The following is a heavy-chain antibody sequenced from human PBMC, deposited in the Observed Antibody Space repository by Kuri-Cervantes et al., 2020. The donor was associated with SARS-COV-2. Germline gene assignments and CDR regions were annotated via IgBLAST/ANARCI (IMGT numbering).Heavy chain of an antibody. J-gene: IGHJ6*03. D-gene: IGHD2-8*01. Sequence: ASVKVSCKASGYTFTSYGISWVRQAPGQGLEWMGWISAYNGNTNYAQKLQGRVTMTTDTSTSTAYMELRSLRSDDTAVYYCARDYCTNGVCYPPAGVHMDVWGKGTTVTVSS. V-gene: IGHV1-18*01. CDR2: ISAYNGNT. CDR3: ARDYCTNGVCYPPAGVHMDV. CDR1: GYTFTSYG.